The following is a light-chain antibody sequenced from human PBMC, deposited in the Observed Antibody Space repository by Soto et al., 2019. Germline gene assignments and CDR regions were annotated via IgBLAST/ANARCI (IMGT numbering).Light chain of an antibody. V-gene: IGKV3-20*01. J-gene: IGKJ3*01. CDR1: QSVSSSY. CDR2: GAS. CDR3: QQYGSS. Sequence: EIVLTQPPGTLSLSPGERVTLSCRASQSVSSSYLAWYQQKPGQAPRLLIYGASSRATGIPDRFSGSGSGTDFTLTISRLEPEDFAVYYCQQYGSSFGPGTKVDIK.